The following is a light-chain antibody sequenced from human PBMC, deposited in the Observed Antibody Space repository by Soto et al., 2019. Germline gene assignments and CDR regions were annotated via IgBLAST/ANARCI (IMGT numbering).Light chain of an antibody. CDR2: LGA. Sequence: DIVMTQSPLSLPVTPGEPASISCRSSQSLLYSNGYNYLDWYLQKPGQSPQLLIYLGATRASGVPDRFSGSGSGTDFRLEITRVEAEDVGVYYCIQTLQTPLTFGQGTKVDIK. J-gene: IGKJ1*01. CDR3: IQTLQTPLT. V-gene: IGKV2-28*01. CDR1: QSLLYSNGYNY.